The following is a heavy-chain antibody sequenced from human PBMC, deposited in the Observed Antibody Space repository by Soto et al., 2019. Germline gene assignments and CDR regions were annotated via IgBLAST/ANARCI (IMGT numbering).Heavy chain of an antibody. CDR3: AKMSYDYVWGSYPLPPYYFDY. V-gene: IGHV3-23*01. CDR2: ISGSGGST. CDR1: GFTFSSYA. D-gene: IGHD3-16*01. Sequence: EVQLLESGGGLVQPGGSLRLSCAASGFTFSSYAMSWVRQAPGKRLEWVSAISGSGGSTYYADSVKGRFTISRDNSKNTLYLQMNSLRAEDTAVYYCAKMSYDYVWGSYPLPPYYFDYWGQGTLVTVSS. J-gene: IGHJ4*02.